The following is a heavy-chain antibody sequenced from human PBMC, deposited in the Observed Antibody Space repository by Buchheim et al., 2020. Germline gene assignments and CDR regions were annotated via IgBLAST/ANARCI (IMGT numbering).Heavy chain of an antibody. D-gene: IGHD3-22*01. J-gene: IGHJ4*02. CDR3: ARASGGYYDSSGYFGY. CDR1: GFTFSSYG. CDR2: IWYDGSNK. V-gene: IGHV3-33*01. Sequence: QVQLVESGGGVVQPGRSLRLSCAASGFTFSSYGMHWVRQAPGKGLEWVAVIWYDGSNKYYADSVKGRFTISRDNSKNTLYLQMKSLRAEDTAVYYCARASGGYYDSSGYFGYWGQGTL.